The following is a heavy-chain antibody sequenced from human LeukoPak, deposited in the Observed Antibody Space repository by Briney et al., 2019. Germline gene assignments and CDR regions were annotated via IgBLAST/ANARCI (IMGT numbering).Heavy chain of an antibody. CDR1: GFTFSSYS. J-gene: IGHJ6*02. CDR2: ISSSSSTI. CDR3: ARDPGRQYSSIADV. V-gene: IGHV3-48*04. Sequence: PGGSLRLSCAASGFTFSSYSMNWVRQAPGKGLEWVSYISSSSSTIYYADSVKGRFTISRDNAKNSLYLQMDSLRAEDTAVYYCARDPGRQYSSIADVWGQGTTVTVSS. D-gene: IGHD6-19*01.